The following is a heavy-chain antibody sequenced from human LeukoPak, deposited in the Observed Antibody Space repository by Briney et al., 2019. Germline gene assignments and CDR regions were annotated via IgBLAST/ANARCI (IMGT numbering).Heavy chain of an antibody. D-gene: IGHD1-26*01. J-gene: IGHJ4*02. V-gene: IGHV3-21*01. Sequence: GGSLRLSCAASGFTFSSYSMNWVRQAPGKGLEWVSSISSSSSYIYYADSVKGRFTISRDNAKNSLYLQMNSLRDEDTAVYYCARDFRSLYYFDHWGQGSLVTVSS. CDR2: ISSSSSYI. CDR1: GFTFSSYS. CDR3: ARDFRSLYYFDH.